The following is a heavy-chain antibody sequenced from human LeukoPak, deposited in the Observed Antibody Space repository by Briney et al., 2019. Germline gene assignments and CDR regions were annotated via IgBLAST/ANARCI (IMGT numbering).Heavy chain of an antibody. CDR3: ARVTYDSSGYYYFDY. CDR1: GYTFTTHY. CDR2: IIPIFGTA. Sequence: SVKVSCKASGYTFTTHYMHWVRQAPGQGLEWMGGIIPIFGTANYAQKFQGRVTITADKSTSTAYMELSSLRSEDTAVYYCARVTYDSSGYYYFDYWGQGTLVTVSS. V-gene: IGHV1-69*06. J-gene: IGHJ4*02. D-gene: IGHD3-22*01.